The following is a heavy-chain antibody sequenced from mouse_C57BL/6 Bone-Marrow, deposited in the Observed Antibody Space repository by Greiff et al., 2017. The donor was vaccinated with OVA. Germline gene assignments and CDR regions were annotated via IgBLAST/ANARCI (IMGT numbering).Heavy chain of an antibody. Sequence: QVQLQQPGAELVKPGASVKLSCKASGYTFTSYWMQWVKQRPGQGLEWIGEIDPSDSYTNYNHKFKGKATLTVDTSSSTAYMQLSSLTSEDSAVYYCAREDYYGPWFAYWGKGTLVTVSA. J-gene: IGHJ3*01. V-gene: IGHV1-50*01. CDR2: IDPSDSYT. D-gene: IGHD1-1*01. CDR3: AREDYYGPWFAY. CDR1: GYTFTSYW.